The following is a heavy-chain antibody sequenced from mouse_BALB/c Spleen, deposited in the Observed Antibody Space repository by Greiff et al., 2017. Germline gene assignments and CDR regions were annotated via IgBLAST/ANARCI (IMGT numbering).Heavy chain of an antibody. D-gene: IGHD2-1*01. J-gene: IGHJ4*01. Sequence: EVQLVESGPGLVKPSQSLSLTCTVTGYSITSDYAWNWIRQFPGNKLEWMGYISYSGSTSYNPSLKSRISITRDTSKNQFFLQLNSVTTEDTATYYCARTCYGNYYAMDYWGQGTSVTVSS. CDR2: ISYSGST. CDR1: GYSITSDYA. CDR3: ARTCYGNYYAMDY. V-gene: IGHV3-2*02.